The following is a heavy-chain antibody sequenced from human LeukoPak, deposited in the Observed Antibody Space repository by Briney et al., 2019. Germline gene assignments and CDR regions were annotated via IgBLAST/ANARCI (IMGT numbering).Heavy chain of an antibody. V-gene: IGHV3-23*01. J-gene: IGHJ4*02. CDR1: GFTFSSYA. CDR2: ISGSGGST. Sequence: GESLRLSCAASGFTFSSYAMSWVRQAPGKGLEWVSAISGSGGSTYYADSVKGRFTISRDNSKNTLYLQMNSLRAEDTAVYYCAKDRDYGDYVFGYWGQGTLVTVSS. D-gene: IGHD4-17*01. CDR3: AKDRDYGDYVFGY.